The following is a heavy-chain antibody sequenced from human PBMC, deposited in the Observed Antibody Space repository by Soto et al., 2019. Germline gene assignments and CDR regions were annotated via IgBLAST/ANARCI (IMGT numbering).Heavy chain of an antibody. J-gene: IGHJ6*03. CDR1: GGSISSYY. V-gene: IGHV4-59*08. D-gene: IGHD2-2*01. CDR3: ARSAAPTPSYMDV. CDR2: IYYSGST. Sequence: SETLSLTCTVSGGSISSYYWSWIRQPPGKGLEWIGYIYYSGSTNYNPSLKSRVTISVDTSKNQFSLKLSSVTAADTAVYYCARSAAPTPSYMDVWGKGTTVTVSS.